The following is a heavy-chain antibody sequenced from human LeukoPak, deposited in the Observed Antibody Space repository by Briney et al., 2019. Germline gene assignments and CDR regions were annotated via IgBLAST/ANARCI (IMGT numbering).Heavy chain of an antibody. CDR3: ARGGSTVVAPYY. D-gene: IGHD4-23*01. J-gene: IGHJ4*02. Sequence: GGSLRLSCAASGFTFSSYAMSWVRQAPGKGLEWVSAISGSGGSTYYADSVKGRFTISRDNSKNTLYLQMNSLRADDTAVFYCARGGSTVVAPYYWGQGTLVTVSS. CDR2: ISGSGGST. CDR1: GFTFSSYA. V-gene: IGHV3-23*01.